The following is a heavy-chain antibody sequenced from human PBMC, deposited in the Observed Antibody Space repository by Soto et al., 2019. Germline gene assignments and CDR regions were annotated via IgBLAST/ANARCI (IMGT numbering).Heavy chain of an antibody. V-gene: IGHV3-23*01. CDR2: ISGSGNDI. J-gene: IGHJ3*01. Sequence: SLSYTASGFISRNYAMSWVRQAPGKGMEWVSCISGSGNDIYYEDSVKGRFTIARDKSKSTLYLQMNSLGAEDTAVYYWAKDDRMEFDV. CDR3: AKDDRMEFDV. D-gene: IGHD2-15*01. CDR1: GFISRNYA.